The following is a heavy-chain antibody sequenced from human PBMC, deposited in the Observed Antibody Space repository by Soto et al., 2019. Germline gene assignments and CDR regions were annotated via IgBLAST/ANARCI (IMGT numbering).Heavy chain of an antibody. CDR2: IYWNDDK. CDR1: GFSLSTSGVG. D-gene: IGHD3-22*01. J-gene: IGHJ3*02. V-gene: IGHV2-5*01. CDR3: AHATYYDSRDAFDI. Sequence: GPTLENPTKTLTLTCTLSGFSLSTSGVGVGWIRQPPGKALEWLALIYWNDDKRYSPSLKSRLTITKDTSKNQVVLTMTNMDPVDTATYYCAHATYYDSRDAFDIWGQGTMVTVSS.